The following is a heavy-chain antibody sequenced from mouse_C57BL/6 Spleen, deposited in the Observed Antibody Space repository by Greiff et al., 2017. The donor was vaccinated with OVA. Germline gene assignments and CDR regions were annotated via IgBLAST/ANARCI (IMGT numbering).Heavy chain of an antibody. J-gene: IGHJ4*01. V-gene: IGHV1-26*01. CDR3: ARRRLLRYQVAMDY. CDR1: GYTFTDYY. Sequence: VQLKQSGPELVKPGASVKISCKASGYTFTDYYMNWVKQSHGKSLEWIGDINPNNGGTNYNQKFKGKATLTVDKSSSTAYMELRILTSEYSAVYYCARRRLLRYQVAMDYWGQGTSVTVSS. CDR2: INPNNGGT. D-gene: IGHD1-1*01.